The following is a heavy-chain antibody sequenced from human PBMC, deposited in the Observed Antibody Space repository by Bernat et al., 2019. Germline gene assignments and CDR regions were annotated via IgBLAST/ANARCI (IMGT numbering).Heavy chain of an antibody. CDR2: ISSSSSYR. J-gene: IGHJ4*02. CDR3: ARTYDFWSGYSTEPFDY. Sequence: EVQLVESGGGLVKPGGSLRLSCAASGFTFSSYSMNWVRQAPGKGLEGVSSISSSSSYRYYADSVKGRFTISRDNAKNSLYLQMNSLRAEDTAVYYCARTYDFWSGYSTEPFDYWGQGTLVTVSS. V-gene: IGHV3-21*01. D-gene: IGHD3-3*01. CDR1: GFTFSSYS.